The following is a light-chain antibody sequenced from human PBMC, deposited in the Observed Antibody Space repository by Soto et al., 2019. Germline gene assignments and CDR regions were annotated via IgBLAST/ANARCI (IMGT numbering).Light chain of an antibody. J-gene: IGLJ1*01. Sequence: QSALTQPPSASGSPGQSVTISCTGTSSDVGAYNYVSWYQQHPGKAPKLMIYEVSKRPSGVPDRFSGSKSANTASLTVSGLQAEDEADYYCSSYAGSNHYVFGTGTKLTVL. CDR3: SSYAGSNHYV. CDR1: SSDVGAYNY. V-gene: IGLV2-8*01. CDR2: EVS.